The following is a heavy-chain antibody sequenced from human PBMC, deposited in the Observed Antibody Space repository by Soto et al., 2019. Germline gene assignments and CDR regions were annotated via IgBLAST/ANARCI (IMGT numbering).Heavy chain of an antibody. Sequence: GGSLRLSCAASGFTFSSYWMHWVRHAPGKGLVWVSRINSDGSSTSYADSVKGRFTISRDNAKNTLYLQMNSLRAEDTAVYYCARVVVPAAPGWFDPWGQGTLVTVSS. CDR1: GFTFSSYW. CDR3: ARVVVPAAPGWFDP. J-gene: IGHJ5*02. D-gene: IGHD2-2*01. V-gene: IGHV3-74*01. CDR2: INSDGSST.